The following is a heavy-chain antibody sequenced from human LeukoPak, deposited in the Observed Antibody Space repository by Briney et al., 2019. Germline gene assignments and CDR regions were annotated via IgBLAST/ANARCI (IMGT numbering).Heavy chain of an antibody. CDR3: AREGSDIVVYEGSPGFDY. CDR1: GYTFTSYY. J-gene: IGHJ4*02. D-gene: IGHD5-12*01. Sequence: ASVKVSCKASGYTFTSYYMHWVRQAPGQGLGWMGIINPSGGSTSYAQKFQGRVTTTRDTSTSTVYMELSSLRSEDTAVYYCAREGSDIVVYEGSPGFDYWGQGTLVTVSS. CDR2: INPSGGST. V-gene: IGHV1-46*01.